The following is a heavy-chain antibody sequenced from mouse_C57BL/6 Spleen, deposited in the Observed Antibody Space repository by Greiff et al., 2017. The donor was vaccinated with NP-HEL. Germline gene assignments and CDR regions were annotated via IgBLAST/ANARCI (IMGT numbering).Heavy chain of an antibody. Sequence: QVQLKESGAELVKPGASVKMSCKASGYTFTSYWITWVKQRPGQGLEWIGDIYPGSGSTNYNEKFKSKATLTVDTSSSTAYMQLSSLTSEDSAVYYCARGGYDLYAMDYWGQGTSVTVSS. CDR1: GYTFTSYW. D-gene: IGHD2-2*01. CDR3: ARGGYDLYAMDY. CDR2: IYPGSGST. J-gene: IGHJ4*01. V-gene: IGHV1-55*01.